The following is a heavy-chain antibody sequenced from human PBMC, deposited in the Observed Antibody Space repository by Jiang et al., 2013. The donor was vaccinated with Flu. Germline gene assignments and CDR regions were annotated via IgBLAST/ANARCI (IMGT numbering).Heavy chain of an antibody. J-gene: IGHJ5*01. CDR3: ARESRDYGDYPWTCCFES. V-gene: IGHV4-34*01. CDR2: INHSGST. Sequence: LLKPSETLSLTCAVYGGSFSGYYWNWIRQPPGKGLEWIGEINHSGSTNYNPSLKSRVTISVDTSKNHFSLKLSSVTAADTAVYYCARESRDYGDYPWTCCFESWGQGTLVTVSS. CDR1: GGSFSGYY. D-gene: IGHD4-17*01.